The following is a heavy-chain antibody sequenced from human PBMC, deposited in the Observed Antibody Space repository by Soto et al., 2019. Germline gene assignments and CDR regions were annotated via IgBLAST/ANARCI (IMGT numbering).Heavy chain of an antibody. J-gene: IGHJ5*01. CDR2: ISGSSRYT. D-gene: IGHD1-1*01. CDR3: AKKPRVRPQYYS. V-gene: IGHV3-11*06. Sequence: GSLRRSSAASGFNFSDHYMNGVRQAPGEGLEWVSYISGSSRYTNFADSVKGRFTISRDNAKHSLYLQMNSLRVVYTAWYYCAKKPRVRPQYYSWG. CDR1: GFNFSDHY.